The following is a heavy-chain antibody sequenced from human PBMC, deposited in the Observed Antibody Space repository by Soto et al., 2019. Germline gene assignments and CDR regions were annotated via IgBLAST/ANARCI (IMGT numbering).Heavy chain of an antibody. CDR3: ARGGVDVVATSALDY. D-gene: IGHD5-12*01. Sequence: QVQLVQSGAEVKKPGSSVKVSCKASGGTFNNYAISWVRQAPGQGLEWMGGIIPIIGTADYAHKFQGRLAIRADEYTGTTFMELSSLRSEDTALYYCARGGVDVVATSALDYWGQGTLVTVSS. V-gene: IGHV1-69*01. CDR1: GGTFNNYA. CDR2: IIPIIGTA. J-gene: IGHJ4*02.